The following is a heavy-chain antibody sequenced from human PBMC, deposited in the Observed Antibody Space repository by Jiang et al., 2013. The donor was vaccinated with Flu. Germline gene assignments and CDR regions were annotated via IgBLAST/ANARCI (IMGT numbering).Heavy chain of an antibody. CDR1: GFTFSSYG. J-gene: IGHJ4*02. V-gene: IGHV3-30*03. D-gene: IGHD6-19*01. Sequence: PGRSLRLSCAASGFTFSSYGMHWVRQAPGKGLEWVAVISYDGSNKYYADSVKGRFTISRDNSKNTLYLQMNSLRAEDTAVYYCAHSSGWQLLLDYWGQGTLVTVSS. CDR2: ISYDGSNK. CDR3: AHSSGWQLLLDY.